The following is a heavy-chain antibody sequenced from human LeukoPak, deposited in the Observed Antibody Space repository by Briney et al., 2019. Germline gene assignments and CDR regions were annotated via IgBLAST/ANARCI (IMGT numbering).Heavy chain of an antibody. CDR2: IYPGDSDT. D-gene: IGHD2-21*02. CDR3: ARQDVVVTALRVADAFDI. J-gene: IGHJ3*02. V-gene: IGHV5-51*01. CDR1: GYSFTSYW. Sequence: PGESLKISCKGSGYSFTSYWIGWVRQMPGKGLEWMGIIYPGDSDTRYSPSFQGQVTISADKSISTAYLQWSSLKASDTAMYYCARQDVVVTALRVADAFDIWGQGTMVTVSS.